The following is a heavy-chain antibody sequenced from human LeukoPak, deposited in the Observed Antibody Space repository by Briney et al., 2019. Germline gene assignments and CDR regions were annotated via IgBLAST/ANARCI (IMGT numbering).Heavy chain of an antibody. D-gene: IGHD3-3*01. V-gene: IGHV3-21*01. CDR2: ISRTSPKL. CDR1: GFPSRSYT. Sequence: GGSLRLSCADSGFPSRSYTMNWVRQAPGKGLGWVSSISRTSPKLFYADSVKGRFATSRDNAKNSLYLQMSSLKVEDTALYYCVRGIFGVVTQKANWFDPWGQGALVTVSS. CDR3: VRGIFGVVTQKANWFDP. J-gene: IGHJ5*02.